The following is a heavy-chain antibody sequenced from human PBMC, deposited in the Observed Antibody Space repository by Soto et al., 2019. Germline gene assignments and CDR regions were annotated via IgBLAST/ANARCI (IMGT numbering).Heavy chain of an antibody. D-gene: IGHD3-10*01. Sequence: NLSLPCAVYGGSFSGYYWSWIRQPPGKGLEWIGEINHSGSTNYNPSLKSRVTISVDTSKNQFSLKLSSVTAADTAVYYCARGPRITMVRGVRIDYWGQGTLVTVSS. CDR3: ARGPRITMVRGVRIDY. CDR1: GGSFSGYY. V-gene: IGHV4-34*01. J-gene: IGHJ4*02. CDR2: INHSGST.